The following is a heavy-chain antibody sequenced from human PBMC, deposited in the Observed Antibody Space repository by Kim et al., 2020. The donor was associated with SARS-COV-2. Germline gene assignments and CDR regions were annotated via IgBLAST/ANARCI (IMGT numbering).Heavy chain of an antibody. V-gene: IGHV3-21*01. CDR1: GFTFSSYS. CDR2: ISSSSSYI. CDR3: ARPRAQYIAEYGMDV. D-gene: IGHD6-13*01. J-gene: IGHJ6*02. Sequence: GGSLRLSCAASGFTFSSYSMNWVRQAPGKGLEWVSSISSSSSYIYYADSVKGRFTISRDNAKNSLYLQMNSLRAEDTAVYYCARPRAQYIAEYGMDVWGQGTTVTVSS.